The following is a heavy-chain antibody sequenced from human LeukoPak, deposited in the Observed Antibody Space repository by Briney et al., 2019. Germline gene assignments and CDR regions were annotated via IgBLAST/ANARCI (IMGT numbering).Heavy chain of an antibody. D-gene: IGHD3-22*01. V-gene: IGHV4-34*01. CDR3: ARGRIAKIVVVHSFPYGMDV. Sequence: ASETLSLTCTVYGGSFTDYFWTWILQSLGKGLEWIGEINDYTGDTNYNPSLNSRVSISLEKSKNQFSLELRSVTAADTAVYYCARGRIAKIVVVHSFPYGMDVWGQGTTVTVSS. CDR2: INDYTGDT. CDR1: GGSFTDYF. J-gene: IGHJ6*02.